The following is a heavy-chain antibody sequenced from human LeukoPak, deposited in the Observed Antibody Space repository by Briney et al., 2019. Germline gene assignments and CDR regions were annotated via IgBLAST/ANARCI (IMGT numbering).Heavy chain of an antibody. CDR2: IWYDGSNK. D-gene: IGHD3-9*01. V-gene: IGHV3-33*01. Sequence: GGSLRLSCAASGFTFSSYGMPWVRQAPGKGLEWVAVIWYDGSNKYYADSVKGRFTISRDNSKNTLYLQMNSLRAEDTAVYYCASGYDILTGLQADYWGQGTLVTVSS. CDR3: ASGYDILTGLQADY. J-gene: IGHJ4*02. CDR1: GFTFSSYG.